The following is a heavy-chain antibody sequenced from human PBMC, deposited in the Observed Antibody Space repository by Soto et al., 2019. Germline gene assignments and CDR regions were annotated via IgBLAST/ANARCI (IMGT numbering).Heavy chain of an antibody. V-gene: IGHV3-30*18. Sequence: QVQLVESGGGVVQPGRSLRLSCAASGFTFSSYGMHWVRQAPGKGLEWVAVISYDGSNKYYADSVKGRFTISRDNSKNTLYLQMNSLRAEDTAVYYCAKDFVSYGAAYYFDYWGQGTLVTVSS. CDR2: ISYDGSNK. J-gene: IGHJ4*02. CDR1: GFTFSSYG. D-gene: IGHD1-26*01. CDR3: AKDFVSYGAAYYFDY.